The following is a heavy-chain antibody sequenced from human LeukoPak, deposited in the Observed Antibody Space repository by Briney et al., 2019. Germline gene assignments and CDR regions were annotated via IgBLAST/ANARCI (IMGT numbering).Heavy chain of an antibody. D-gene: IGHD3/OR15-3a*01. J-gene: IGHJ4*02. CDR1: GFTFSTYN. CDR3: ARVISRAADYYFDY. CDR2: ISYDGSNK. Sequence: GGSLRLSCAASGFTFSTYNMNWVRQAPGKGLEWVAVISYDGSNKYYADSVKGRFTISRDNSKNTLYLQMNSLRAEDTAVYYCARVISRAADYYFDYWGQGTLVTVSS. V-gene: IGHV3-30-3*01.